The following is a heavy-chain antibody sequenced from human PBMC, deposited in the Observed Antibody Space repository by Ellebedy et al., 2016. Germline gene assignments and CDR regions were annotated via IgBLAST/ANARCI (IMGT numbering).Heavy chain of an antibody. CDR2: ISSSSSTI. Sequence: GESLKISCAASGFTFSSYSMNWVRQAPGKGLEWVSYISSSSSTIYYADSVKGRFAISRDNAKNSLYLQMNSLRDEDTAVYYCATYCSGGSCNGSYAFDIWGQGTMVTVSS. J-gene: IGHJ3*02. V-gene: IGHV3-48*02. CDR1: GFTFSSYS. CDR3: ATYCSGGSCNGSYAFDI. D-gene: IGHD2-15*01.